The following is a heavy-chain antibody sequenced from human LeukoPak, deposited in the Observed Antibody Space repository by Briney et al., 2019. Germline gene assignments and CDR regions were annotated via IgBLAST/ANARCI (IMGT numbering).Heavy chain of an antibody. V-gene: IGHV4-59*01. D-gene: IGHD1-26*01. CDR1: GGSTSSYY. CDR2: IYYSGST. Sequence: SETLSLTCTVSGGSTSSYYWSWIRQPPGKGLEWIGYIYYSGSTNYNPSLKSRVTISVDTSKNQFSLKLRSVTAADTAVYYCARDMRYPEYWGQGTLVTVSS. J-gene: IGHJ4*02. CDR3: ARDMRYPEY.